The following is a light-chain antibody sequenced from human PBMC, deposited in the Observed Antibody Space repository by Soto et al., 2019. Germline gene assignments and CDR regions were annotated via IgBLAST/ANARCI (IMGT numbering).Light chain of an antibody. CDR3: QQYNNWPLT. J-gene: IGKJ4*01. CDR2: GAS. CDR1: QSVSSN. Sequence: EIVMTQSPATLSVSPGERATLSCRASQSVSSNLAWYQQKPGQAPSLLIYGASTRATGIPARFSGSQSGTEFTLTISSLLSEDFAVYSCQQYNNWPLTFGGGTKVDIK. V-gene: IGKV3D-15*01.